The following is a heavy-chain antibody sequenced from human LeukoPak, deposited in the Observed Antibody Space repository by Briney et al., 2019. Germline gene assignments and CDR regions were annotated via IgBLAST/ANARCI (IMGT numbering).Heavy chain of an antibody. V-gene: IGHV1-2*02. CDR1: GYTFTGYY. Sequence: ASVKVSCKASGYTFTGYYMHWVRQAPGQGLEWMGWINPNSGGTNYAQKFQGRVTMTRDTSISTAYMGLSRLRSDDTAVYYCARGRDGYNWDFDYWGQGTLVTVSS. CDR3: ARGRDGYNWDFDY. J-gene: IGHJ4*02. CDR2: INPNSGGT. D-gene: IGHD5-24*01.